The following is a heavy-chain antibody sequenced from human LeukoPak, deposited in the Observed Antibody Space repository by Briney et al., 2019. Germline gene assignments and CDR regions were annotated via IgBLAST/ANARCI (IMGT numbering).Heavy chain of an antibody. V-gene: IGHV3-43*02. Sequence: PGGSLRLSCAASGFTFDDYAMHWVRQAPGKGLEWVSLISGDGRSTYFADSVKGRFTISRDNAKNSLYLQMNSLRAEDTAVYYCARKYCSSTSCLIDNWGQGALVTVSS. CDR1: GFTFDDYA. CDR2: ISGDGRST. CDR3: ARKYCSSTSCLIDN. D-gene: IGHD2-2*01. J-gene: IGHJ4*02.